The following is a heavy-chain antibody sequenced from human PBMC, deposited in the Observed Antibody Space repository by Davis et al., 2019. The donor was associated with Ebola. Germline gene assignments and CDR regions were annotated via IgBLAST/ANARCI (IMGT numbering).Heavy chain of an antibody. CDR3: AKGRSSSATYYYDSGSCQDY. CDR2: ISGSGGST. V-gene: IGHV3-23*01. CDR1: GFTFSNFA. D-gene: IGHD3-10*01. Sequence: PGGSLRLSCAASGFTFSNFAMSWVRQAPGKGLEWVSVISGSGGSTYYADSVKGRFTISRDNSKNTLYLQMNSLRAEDTGLYYCAKGRSSSATYYYDSGSCQDYWGQGVLVTVSS. J-gene: IGHJ4*02.